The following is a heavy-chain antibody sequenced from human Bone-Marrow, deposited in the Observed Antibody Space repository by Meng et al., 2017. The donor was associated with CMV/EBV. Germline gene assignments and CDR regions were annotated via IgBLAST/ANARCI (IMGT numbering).Heavy chain of an antibody. CDR2: INPNSGGT. J-gene: IGHJ4*02. CDR3: VRDRALERRGQPDY. D-gene: IGHD1-1*01. V-gene: IGHV1-2*02. Sequence: ASVKVSCKASGYTFTGYYMHWVRQAPGQGLEWMGWINPNSGGTNYAQKFQGRVTMTRDTSISTAYMELSRLRSDDTAVYYCVRDRALERRGQPDYWGQGTLVTVSS. CDR1: GYTFTGYY.